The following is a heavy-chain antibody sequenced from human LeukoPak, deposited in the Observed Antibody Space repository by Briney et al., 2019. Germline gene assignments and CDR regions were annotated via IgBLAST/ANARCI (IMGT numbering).Heavy chain of an antibody. CDR1: GASISSYS. CDR2: IYASGCT. Sequence: PSYTLSLTCTVSGASISSYSWCWNRQPAGTGLEWIGRIYASGCTSYNPSLNVPVTMSADMCRNDFSLRLSSVTAADTALYYCARDPAPDAFDIWGQGTMVTVSS. V-gene: IGHV4-4*07. J-gene: IGHJ3*02. CDR3: ARDPAPDAFDI.